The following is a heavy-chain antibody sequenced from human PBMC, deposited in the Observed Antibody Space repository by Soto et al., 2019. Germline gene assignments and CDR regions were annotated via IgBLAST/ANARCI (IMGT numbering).Heavy chain of an antibody. CDR3: AKAGVRDAYYYYGMDV. Sequence: GGSLRLSCAASGFTFSSYAMSWVRQAPGKGLEWVSAISGSGGSTYYADSVMGRFTISRDNSKNTLYLQMNSLRAEDTAVYYCAKAGVRDAYYYYGMDVWGQGTTVTVSS. J-gene: IGHJ6*02. CDR1: GFTFSSYA. CDR2: ISGSGGST. V-gene: IGHV3-23*01. D-gene: IGHD2-21*01.